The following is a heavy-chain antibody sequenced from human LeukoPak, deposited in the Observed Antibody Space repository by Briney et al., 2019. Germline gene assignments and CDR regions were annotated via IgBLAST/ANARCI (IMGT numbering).Heavy chain of an antibody. CDR3: ARDSGRGWYEFR. V-gene: IGHV1-3*03. CDR1: GYTFANYA. CDR2: IYTRSGDT. J-gene: IGHJ4*02. D-gene: IGHD6-19*01. Sequence: GASVKDSCKASGYTFANYAIHWVRQAPGQRLAWMGWIYTRSGDTENLYEFQGRVTITRDIAESIASMELRSLRSDDMGVYYCARDSGRGWYEFRWGQGTLVTVSS.